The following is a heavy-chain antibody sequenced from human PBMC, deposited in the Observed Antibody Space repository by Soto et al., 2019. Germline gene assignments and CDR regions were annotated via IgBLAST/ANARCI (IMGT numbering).Heavy chain of an antibody. D-gene: IGHD6-19*01. J-gene: IGHJ4*02. Sequence: GGSLRLSCAASGFTFSSYAMSWVRQAPGKGLEWVSAISGSGGSTYYADSVKGRFTISRDNSKNTLYLQMNSLRAEDTAVYYCPKGWHAGWYSSGWDCFDYWGQGALVTVSS. CDR2: ISGSGGST. V-gene: IGHV3-23*01. CDR1: GFTFSSYA. CDR3: PKGWHAGWYSSGWDCFDY.